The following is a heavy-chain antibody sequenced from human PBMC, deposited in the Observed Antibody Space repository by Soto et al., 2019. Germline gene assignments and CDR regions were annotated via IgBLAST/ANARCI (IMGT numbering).Heavy chain of an antibody. CDR1: GGSFSTFA. J-gene: IGHJ5*02. CDR2: IIPVFAKA. Sequence: QVQLMQSGAEVKKPGSSVQVSCKASGGSFSTFAITWVRQAPGQGLEWLGGIIPVFAKATYAQKFQGRVIITADRSTSTAYMELTSLTSDDTAVYYCAREPSQGDNWKYVGWFDPWGQGTLVTVSS. V-gene: IGHV1-69*06. CDR3: AREPSQGDNWKYVGWFDP. D-gene: IGHD1-7*01.